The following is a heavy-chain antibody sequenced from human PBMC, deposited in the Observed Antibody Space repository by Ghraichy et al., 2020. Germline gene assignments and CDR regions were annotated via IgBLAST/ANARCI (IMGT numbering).Heavy chain of an antibody. D-gene: IGHD1-26*01. V-gene: IGHV3-30-3*01. J-gene: IGHJ3*01. Sequence: LSLTCAASGISFSIYAMHWVRQAPGKGLEWVAVISYDGSSKYYADSVKGRFTISRDNSKNTLFLQMNSLRTEDTAVYYCVRDRSGKVVGASKCAFDVWGHGTLVTVSS. CDR3: VRDRSGKVVGASKCAFDV. CDR2: ISYDGSSK. CDR1: GISFSIYA.